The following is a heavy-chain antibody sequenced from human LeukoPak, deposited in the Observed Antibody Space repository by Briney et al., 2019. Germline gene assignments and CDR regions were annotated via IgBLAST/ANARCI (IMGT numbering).Heavy chain of an antibody. CDR3: ARVSDGYNDY. J-gene: IGHJ4*02. D-gene: IGHD5-24*01. Sequence: GESLKISCKGSGYRFANYWIGWARQMPGKGLESMGIIYPGDSDTRYSPAFKGQVTMSADKSISTAYLQWSSLKASDTAMYCCARVSDGYNDYWGQGTLVTVSS. CDR2: IYPGDSDT. V-gene: IGHV5-51*01. CDR1: GYRFANYW.